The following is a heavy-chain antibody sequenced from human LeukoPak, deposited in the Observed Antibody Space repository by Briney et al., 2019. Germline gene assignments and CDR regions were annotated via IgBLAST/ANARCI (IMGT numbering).Heavy chain of an antibody. CDR2: MNPNSGNT. J-gene: IGHJ5*02. Sequence: GASVKVSCKASGYTFTSYDINWVRQATGQGLEWMGWMNPNSGNTGYAQKFQGRVTMTRNTSISTAYMELSSLRSEDTAVYYCARGPVLRYFDWLLSTHGNWFDPWGQGTLVTVSS. D-gene: IGHD3-9*01. CDR1: GYTFTSYD. CDR3: ARGPVLRYFDWLLSTHGNWFDP. V-gene: IGHV1-8*01.